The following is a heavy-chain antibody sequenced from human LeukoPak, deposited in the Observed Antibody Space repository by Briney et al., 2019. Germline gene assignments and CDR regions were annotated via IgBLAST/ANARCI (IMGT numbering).Heavy chain of an antibody. Sequence: GGSLRLSCAASGFTFSNYAMSWVRQAPGKGLEWVSSLGSGGDDTYYADSVKGRFTIFRDNSRNTVSLLMNSLRAGDTAIYYCARRGITHYFDYWGQGALVTVSS. CDR2: LGSGGDDT. CDR1: GFTFSNYA. V-gene: IGHV3-23*01. J-gene: IGHJ4*02. D-gene: IGHD3-10*01. CDR3: ARRGITHYFDY.